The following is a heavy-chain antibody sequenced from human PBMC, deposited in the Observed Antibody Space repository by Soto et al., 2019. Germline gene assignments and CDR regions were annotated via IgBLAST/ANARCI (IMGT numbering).Heavy chain of an antibody. Sequence: QLQLQESGPGLVKPSETLSLTCTVSGGSISSSSYYWGWIRQPPGRGLEWIGSIYYSGSTYYNPSLKSRVTISVDTSKNQFSLKLSSVTAADTAVYYCAQDYYDSSGYIYYFDYWGQGTLVTVSS. J-gene: IGHJ4*02. D-gene: IGHD3-22*01. CDR2: IYYSGST. CDR1: GGSISSSSYY. CDR3: AQDYYDSSGYIYYFDY. V-gene: IGHV4-39*01.